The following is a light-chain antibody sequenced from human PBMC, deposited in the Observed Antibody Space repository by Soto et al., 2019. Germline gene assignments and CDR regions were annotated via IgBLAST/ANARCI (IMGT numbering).Light chain of an antibody. CDR2: HAS. CDR3: ERDNSDP. J-gene: IGKJ1*01. CDR1: QSISNW. Sequence: DIQMTQSPSTLPASVGDRVTITCRASQSISNWLAWYQQKPGTAPKVLIYHASNLQSGVPSRFSGSGSGTEFTLTMSGLQGDNVAAHDPERDNSDPCGQGTKVDIK. V-gene: IGKV1-5*01.